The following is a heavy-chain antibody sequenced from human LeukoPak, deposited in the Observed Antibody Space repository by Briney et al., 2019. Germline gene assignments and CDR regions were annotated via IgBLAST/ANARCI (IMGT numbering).Heavy chain of an antibody. Sequence: PSETLSLTCTVSGGSISSYYWSWIRQPAGKGLEWIGRIYTCGSTNYNPSLKSRVTMSVDTSKNQFSLKLSSVTAADTAVYCCAKDRVGAILYFDYWGLGTLVTVSS. D-gene: IGHD1-26*01. CDR1: GGSISSYY. CDR2: IYTCGST. V-gene: IGHV4-4*07. J-gene: IGHJ4*02. CDR3: AKDRVGAILYFDY.